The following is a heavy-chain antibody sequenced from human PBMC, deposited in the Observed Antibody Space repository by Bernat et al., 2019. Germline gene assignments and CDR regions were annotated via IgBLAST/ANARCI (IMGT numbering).Heavy chain of an antibody. Sequence: QVQLVESGGGVVQPGRSLRLSCAASGFTFSSYGMHWVRQAPGKGLEWVAVISYDGSNKYYADSVKGRFTISRDNSKNTLYLQMNSLRAEDTAVYYCAKDLVGMGVDYWGQGTLVTVSS. CDR3: AKDLVGMGVDY. J-gene: IGHJ4*02. D-gene: IGHD3-16*01. V-gene: IGHV3-30*18. CDR2: ISYDGSNK. CDR1: GFTFSSYG.